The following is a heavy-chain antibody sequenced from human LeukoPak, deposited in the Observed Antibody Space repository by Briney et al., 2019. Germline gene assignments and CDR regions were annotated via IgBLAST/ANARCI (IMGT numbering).Heavy chain of an antibody. CDR2: INHSGST. CDR1: GGSFSGYY. V-gene: IGHV4-34*01. D-gene: IGHD5-18*01. J-gene: IGHJ4*02. CDR3: ARAGQLWLIATFDY. Sequence: PSETLSLTCAVYGGSFSGYYWSWIRQPPGKGREWIGEINHSGSTNYNPSLKSRVTISVDTSKNQFSLKLSSVTAADTAVYYCARAGQLWLIATFDYWGQGTLVTVSS.